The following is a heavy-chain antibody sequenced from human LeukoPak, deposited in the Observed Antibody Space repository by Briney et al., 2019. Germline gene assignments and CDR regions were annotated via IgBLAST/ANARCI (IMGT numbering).Heavy chain of an antibody. Sequence: PGGSLRLSCAASGFAVSINYMNWVRQAPGKGLEWVSVIYSGGSTYYADSVKGRFTISRDNSKNTLYLQMNSLRAEDTAVYYCARIPYGAHFDYWGQGTLVTVSS. CDR1: GFAVSINY. CDR2: IYSGGST. CDR3: ARIPYGAHFDY. J-gene: IGHJ4*02. V-gene: IGHV3-53*01. D-gene: IGHD4-17*01.